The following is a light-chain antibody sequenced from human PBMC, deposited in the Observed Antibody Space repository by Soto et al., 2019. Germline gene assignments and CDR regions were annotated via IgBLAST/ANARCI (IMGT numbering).Light chain of an antibody. CDR2: GAS. V-gene: IGKV3-15*01. Sequence: EIVMTQSPATLSVSPGERATLSCRASQSVSSNLAWYQQKPGQAPRLLIYGASTRATGIPARFSGSGSGTEVTLTISSLQSEDFAVYYCHQYNNWPYTFGQGTKLEIK. CDR1: QSVSSN. CDR3: HQYNNWPYT. J-gene: IGKJ2*01.